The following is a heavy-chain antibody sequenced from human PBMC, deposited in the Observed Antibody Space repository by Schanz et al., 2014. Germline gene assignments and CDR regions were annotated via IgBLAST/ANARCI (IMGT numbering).Heavy chain of an antibody. D-gene: IGHD4-17*01. CDR3: ARKMKLGVYGGKGHDSLDI. J-gene: IGHJ3*02. Sequence: EVQLLESGGGLVQPGGSLRLSCAASGFTFSPYWMHWVRQAPGKGLVWVSRINGDGSNTNYADSVKGRFTISRDNAKNPLYLQMNTLRAEDTAVYFCARKMKLGVYGGKGHDSLDIWGQGTMVTVSS. CDR1: GFTFSPYW. CDR2: INGDGSNT. V-gene: IGHV3-74*02.